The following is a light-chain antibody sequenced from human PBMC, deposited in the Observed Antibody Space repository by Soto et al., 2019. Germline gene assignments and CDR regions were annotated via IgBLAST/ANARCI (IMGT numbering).Light chain of an antibody. CDR2: DAY. Sequence: EVVLTQSPATLSLSPGDRATLSCRASQSVFGYLAWYQHKPGQAPRLLIYDAYKRATGVPARFNGSGSETDFTLIIRSLETEEFAVYYRQDRSDSPTPTFGRGTKVEIK. CDR1: QSVFGY. V-gene: IGKV3-11*01. J-gene: IGKJ4*01. CDR3: QDRSDSPTPT.